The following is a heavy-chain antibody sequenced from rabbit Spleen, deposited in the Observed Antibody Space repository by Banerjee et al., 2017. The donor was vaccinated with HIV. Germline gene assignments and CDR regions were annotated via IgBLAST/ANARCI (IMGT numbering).Heavy chain of an antibody. CDR2: IYTGNVKT. V-gene: IGHV1S45*01. Sequence: QEQLVESGGGLVKPGASLTLTCTASGFSFSSSYDMCWVRQAPGKGLEWIGCIYTGNVKTYYASWAKGRFTISKSSSTTVTLQMTSLTAADTATYFCARDPYSYDDYGDYPFNLWGPGTLVTVS. CDR1: GFSFSSSYD. J-gene: IGHJ4*01. D-gene: IGHD2-1*01. CDR3: ARDPYSYDDYGDYPFNL.